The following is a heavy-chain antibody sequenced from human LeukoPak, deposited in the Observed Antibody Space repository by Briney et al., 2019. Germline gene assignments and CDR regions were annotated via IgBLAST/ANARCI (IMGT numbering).Heavy chain of an antibody. CDR2: IYSGGTT. D-gene: IGHD3-10*01. CDR1: GFTVSSDY. CDR3: VRDRSLGSQFHYYIDV. J-gene: IGHJ6*03. Sequence: AGGSLRLSCAASGFTVSSDYMSWVRQAPGKGLEWVPVIYSGGTTHYADSVKGRFTISRDNSKNTLYLQMNSLTAEDTAVYYCVRDRSLGSQFHYYIDVWGKRTMVTVSS. V-gene: IGHV3-66*01.